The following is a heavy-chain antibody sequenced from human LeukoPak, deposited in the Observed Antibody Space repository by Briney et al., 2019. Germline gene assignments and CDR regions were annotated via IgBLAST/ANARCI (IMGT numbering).Heavy chain of an antibody. D-gene: IGHD3-22*01. CDR3: ARKREVVVITTSGMDV. CDR1: GGSFSGYY. V-gene: IGHV4-34*01. CDR2: INHSGST. J-gene: IGHJ6*02. Sequence: SETLSLTCAVYGGSFSGYYCSWIRQPPGKGLEWIGEINHSGSTNYNPSLKSRVTISVDTSKNQFSLKLSSVTAADTAVYYCARKREVVVITTSGMDVWGQGTTVTVSS.